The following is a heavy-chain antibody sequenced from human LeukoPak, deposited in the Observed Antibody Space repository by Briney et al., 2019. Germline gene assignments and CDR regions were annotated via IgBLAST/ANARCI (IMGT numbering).Heavy chain of an antibody. J-gene: IGHJ5*02. CDR3: ARGDTANFDP. V-gene: IGHV1-2*02. CDR1: GYTFSGYY. CDR2: INPKRGDS. D-gene: IGHD5-18*01. Sequence: ASVKVSCKASGYTFSGYYLHWVRQAPGQGLEWIGWINPKRGDSNHAQNFPDRATMPGATPISTAYMQLSSLRYNDTAVYYCARGDTANFDPWGQGTPVTVSS.